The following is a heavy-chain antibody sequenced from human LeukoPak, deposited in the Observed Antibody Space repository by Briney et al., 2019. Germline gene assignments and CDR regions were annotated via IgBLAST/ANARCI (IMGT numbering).Heavy chain of an antibody. V-gene: IGHV1-69*06. CDR3: ARDRQSISTVRGGIWFDP. D-gene: IGHD3-10*01. CDR2: IIPIFGTA. J-gene: IGHJ5*02. Sequence: GASVKVSCKASGGTFSSYAISWVRQAPGQGLEWMGGIIPIFGTANYAQKFQGRVTITADKSTSTAYMELSSLRSEDTAVYYCARDRQSISTVRGGIWFDPWGQGTLVTVSS. CDR1: GGTFSSYA.